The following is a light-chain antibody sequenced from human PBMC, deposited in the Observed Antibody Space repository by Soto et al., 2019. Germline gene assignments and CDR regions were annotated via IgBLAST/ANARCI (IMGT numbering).Light chain of an antibody. J-gene: IGKJ1*01. CDR1: PSLSRSQ. CDR3: QQYGSSPRT. Sequence: IAFSQIPVTLSTSAVATATLSCTPSPSLSRSQLAWYQQKPGQAPRLLIHDASSRATGISDRFTGSGSGTDFTPTITTLEPEDFAVYYCQQYGSSPRTFGLGTKVDIK. CDR2: DAS. V-gene: IGKV3-20*01.